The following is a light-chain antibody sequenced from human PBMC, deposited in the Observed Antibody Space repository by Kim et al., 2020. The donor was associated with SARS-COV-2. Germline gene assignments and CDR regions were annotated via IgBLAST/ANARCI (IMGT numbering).Light chain of an antibody. J-gene: IGLJ3*02. V-gene: IGLV3-25*03. CDR1: ALPKQY. CDR3: QSADSSDTFWV. CDR2: EDT. Sequence: ELTQPPSVSVSPGQTARITCSGDALPKQYAYWFQQKPGQAPVVVIYEDTERPSGIPERFSGSTSGTTVTLTISGVQAEDEADYYCQSADSSDTFWVFGGGTQLTVL.